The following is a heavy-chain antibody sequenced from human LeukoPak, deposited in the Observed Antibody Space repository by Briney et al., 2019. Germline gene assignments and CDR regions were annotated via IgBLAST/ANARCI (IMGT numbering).Heavy chain of an antibody. D-gene: IGHD3-10*01. Sequence: ASVXVSCKASGGTFSSYAISWVRQAPGQGLEWMGGIIPIFGTANYAQKFQGRVTITADESTSTAYMELSSLRSEDTAVYYCARDRDPGFDYWGQGTLVTVSS. CDR3: ARDRDPGFDY. J-gene: IGHJ4*02. CDR2: IIPIFGTA. V-gene: IGHV1-69*13. CDR1: GGTFSSYA.